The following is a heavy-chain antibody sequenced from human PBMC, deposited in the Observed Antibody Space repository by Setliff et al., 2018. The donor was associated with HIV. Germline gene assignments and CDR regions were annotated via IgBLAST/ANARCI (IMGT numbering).Heavy chain of an antibody. CDR3: IIAYSSGWLAPMGFDS. J-gene: IGHJ4*02. CDR2: IYYSGST. CDR1: GGSISNNSYY. Sequence: PSETLSLTCTVSGGSISNNSYYWGWVRQPPGKGLELIGTIYYSGSTYYNPSLKSRATISVDTSKNQFSLKLSSVTAADTAVYYCIIAYSSGWLAPMGFDSWGQGTLVTVSS. V-gene: IGHV4-39*01. D-gene: IGHD6-19*01.